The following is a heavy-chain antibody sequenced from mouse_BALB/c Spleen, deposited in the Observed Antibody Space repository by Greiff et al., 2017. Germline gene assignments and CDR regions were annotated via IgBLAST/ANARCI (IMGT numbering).Heavy chain of an antibody. Sequence: EVKLMESGPGLVKPSQSLSLTCSVTGYSITSGYYWNWIRQFPGNKLEWMGYISYDGSNNYNPSLKNRISITRDTSKNQFFLKLNSVTTEDTATYYCARKGDYRYDDGWFAYWGQGTLVTVSA. D-gene: IGHD2-14*01. CDR2: ISYDGSN. CDR3: ARKGDYRYDDGWFAY. V-gene: IGHV3-6*02. CDR1: GYSITSGYY. J-gene: IGHJ3*01.